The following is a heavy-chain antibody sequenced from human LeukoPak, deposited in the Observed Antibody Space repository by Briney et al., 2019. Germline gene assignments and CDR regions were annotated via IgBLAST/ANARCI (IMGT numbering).Heavy chain of an antibody. CDR2: ISAYNGNT. CDR1: GYTFTSYG. D-gene: IGHD4-17*01. V-gene: IGHV1-18*01. CDR3: ARWLASTVTTAYGY. Sequence: ASVKVSCKASGYTFTSYGISWVRQAPGQGLEWMGWISAYNGNTNYAQKLQGRVTMTTDTSTSTAYMELRSLRSDDTAVYYCARWLASTVTTAYGYWGQGTLVTVSS. J-gene: IGHJ4*02.